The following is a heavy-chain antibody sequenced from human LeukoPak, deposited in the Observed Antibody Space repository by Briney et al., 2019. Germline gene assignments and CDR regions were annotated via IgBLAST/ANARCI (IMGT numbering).Heavy chain of an antibody. V-gene: IGHV4-38-2*02. D-gene: IGHD5-18*01. CDR2: IYHSGST. J-gene: IGHJ6*03. Sequence: PSETLSLTCAVSGYSISSGYYWGWIRQPPGKGLEWIGSIYHSGSTYYNPSLKSRVTMSVDTSKNQFSLKLSSVTAADTAVYYCARDSAIQLWGGYYYYMDVWGKGTTVTVSS. CDR1: GYSISSGYY. CDR3: ARDSAIQLWGGYYYYMDV.